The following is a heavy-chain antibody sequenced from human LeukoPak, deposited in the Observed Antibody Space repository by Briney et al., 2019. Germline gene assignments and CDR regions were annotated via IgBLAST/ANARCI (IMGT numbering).Heavy chain of an antibody. Sequence: SETLSLTCTVSSGSLSSSNYYWGWIRQPPGKGLAWFGSIYYSGSTYYNPSLKSRVTISVDTSKNQFSLKLSSVTAADTAVYYCARLYYYYDSSGYYYGTFDYWGQGTLVTVSS. CDR2: IYYSGST. D-gene: IGHD3-22*01. CDR3: ARLYYYYDSSGYYYGTFDY. J-gene: IGHJ4*02. V-gene: IGHV4-39*01. CDR1: SGSLSSSNYY.